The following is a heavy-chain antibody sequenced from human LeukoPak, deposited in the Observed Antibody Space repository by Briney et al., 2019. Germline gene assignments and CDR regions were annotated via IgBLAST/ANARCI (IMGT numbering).Heavy chain of an antibody. CDR3: ARGVTSWGYGARLGYYYMDV. CDR1: GYTFTGYY. CDR2: INPNSGGT. Sequence: ASVKVSCKASGYTFTGYYMHWVRQAPGQGLEWMGWINPNSGGTNYAQKFQGRVTMTRDTSVSTAYMELSRLRSDDTAVYYCARGVTSWGYGARLGYYYMDVWGKGTTVTVSS. D-gene: IGHD3-16*01. V-gene: IGHV1-2*02. J-gene: IGHJ6*03.